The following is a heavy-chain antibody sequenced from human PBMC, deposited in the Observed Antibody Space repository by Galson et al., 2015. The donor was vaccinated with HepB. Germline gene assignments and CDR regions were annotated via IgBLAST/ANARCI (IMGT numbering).Heavy chain of an antibody. V-gene: IGHV4-59*01. CDR3: VRELGGSSPHFKYGMDV. Sequence: ETLSLTCTVSNDSMNFYYWSWIRRPPGKGLEWIGNVFYIGTTTYNPSLRSRLTMSVDTSKNQFSLRLMSVTAADTAVYFCVRELGGSSPHFKYGMDVWGQGTTVTVSS. CDR2: VFYIGTT. CDR1: NDSMNFYY. D-gene: IGHD3-10*01. J-gene: IGHJ6*02.